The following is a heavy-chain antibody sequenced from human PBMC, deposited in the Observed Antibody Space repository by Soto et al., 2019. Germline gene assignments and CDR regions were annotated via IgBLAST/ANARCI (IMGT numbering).Heavy chain of an antibody. CDR2: IYYSGST. CDR3: ERHSSDTAMANAFDI. D-gene: IGHD5-18*01. CDR1: GGSISSSSYY. Sequence: PSETLSLTCTVSGGSISSSSYYWGWIRQPPGKGLEWIGSIYYSGSTYYNPSLKSRVTISVDTSKNQFSLKLSSVTAADTAVYYCERHSSDTAMANAFDIWGQGTMVTV. J-gene: IGHJ3*02. V-gene: IGHV4-39*01.